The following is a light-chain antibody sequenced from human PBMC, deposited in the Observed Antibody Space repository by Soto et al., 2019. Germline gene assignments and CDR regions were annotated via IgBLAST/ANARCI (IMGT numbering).Light chain of an antibody. CDR3: TSFTSSSTLYV. V-gene: IGLV2-14*01. Sequence: QSVLTQPASVSGSPGQSITISCTGTSSDVGGYNSVSWYQQHPGTAPKVMIYDVSNRPSGVSNRFSGSKSGNTASLTIFGFQAEDEADYYCTSFTSSSTLYVFGTGTKVTVL. CDR2: DVS. J-gene: IGLJ1*01. CDR1: SSDVGGYNS.